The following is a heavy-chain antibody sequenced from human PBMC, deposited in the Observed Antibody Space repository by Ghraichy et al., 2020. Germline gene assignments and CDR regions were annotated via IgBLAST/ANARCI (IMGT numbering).Heavy chain of an antibody. D-gene: IGHD3-3*01. CDR3: ARRQGAYYDFWSGYYHGHDAFDI. CDR1: GFTFSSYS. V-gene: IGHV3-21*01. Sequence: GALRLSCAASGFTFSSYSMNWVRQAPGKGLEWVSSISSSSSYIYYADSVKGRFAISRDNAKNSLYLQMNSLRAEDTAVYYCARRQGAYYDFWSGYYHGHDAFDIWGQGTMVTVSS. J-gene: IGHJ3*02. CDR2: ISSSSSYI.